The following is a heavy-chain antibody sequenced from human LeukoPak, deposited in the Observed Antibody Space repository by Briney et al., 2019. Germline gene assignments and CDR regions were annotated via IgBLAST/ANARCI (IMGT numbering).Heavy chain of an antibody. CDR2: IYYSGST. CDR1: GDSISSGGYY. D-gene: IGHD3-9*01. V-gene: IGHV4-31*03. CDR3: AREHYDILTGYDYFDY. Sequence: KPSQTLSLTCTVSGDSISSGGYYWSWIRQHPGKGLEWIGYIYYSGSTYYNPSLKSRVTISVDTSKNQFSLKLSSVTAADTAVYYCAREHYDILTGYDYFDYWGQGTLVTVSS. J-gene: IGHJ4*02.